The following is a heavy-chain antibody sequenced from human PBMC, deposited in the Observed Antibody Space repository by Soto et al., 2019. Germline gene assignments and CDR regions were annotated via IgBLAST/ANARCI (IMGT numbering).Heavy chain of an antibody. CDR3: ARATSSTVTTPVDY. J-gene: IGHJ4*02. Sequence: EVQLVESGGGLVQPGGSLRLSCAASGFTFSSYAMHWVRQAPGKGLEYVSAISSNGGSTYYANSVKGGFTISRDNSKNTLYLQMGTLRAEDMAVYYCARATSSTVTTPVDYWGQGTLVTVSS. CDR1: GFTFSSYA. V-gene: IGHV3-64*01. CDR2: ISSNGGST. D-gene: IGHD4-17*01.